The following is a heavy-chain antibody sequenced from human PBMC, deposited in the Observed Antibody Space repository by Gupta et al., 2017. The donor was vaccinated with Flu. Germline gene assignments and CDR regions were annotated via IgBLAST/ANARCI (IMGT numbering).Heavy chain of an antibody. J-gene: IGHJ6*02. CDR3: ARDSGVGELSSDGMDV. Sequence: EVQLVESGGGLVQPGGSLRLSCAASGFTFSSYEMNWVRQAPGKGLEWVSYISSSGSTIYYADAGKGRFTISRENAKNSLDLQMNSLRAEETAVYYCARDSGVGELSSDGMDVGGQGTTVTVSS. CDR1: GFTFSSYE. D-gene: IGHD3-16*02. CDR2: ISSSGSTI. V-gene: IGHV3-48*03.